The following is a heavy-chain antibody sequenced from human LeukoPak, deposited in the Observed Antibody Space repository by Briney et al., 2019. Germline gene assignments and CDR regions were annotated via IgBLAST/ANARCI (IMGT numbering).Heavy chain of an antibody. CDR1: GFTFSNYA. CDR3: AKEGRRYFDY. V-gene: IGHV3-30*04. Sequence: GGSLRLSCAASGFTFSNYAIHWVRQAPGKGLEWVAVISYDGSDKYYADSVKGRFTISRDNSKNTLYLQMNSLRGEDTAVYYCAKEGRRYFDYWGQGNLVTVST. J-gene: IGHJ4*02. CDR2: ISYDGSDK.